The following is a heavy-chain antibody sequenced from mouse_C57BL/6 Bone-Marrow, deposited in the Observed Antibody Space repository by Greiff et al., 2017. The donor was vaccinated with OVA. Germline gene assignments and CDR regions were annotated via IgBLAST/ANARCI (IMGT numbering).Heavy chain of an antibody. J-gene: IGHJ2*01. CDR1: GFTFSDAW. D-gene: IGHD4-1*01. CDR3: TRPTGTGNFDY. Sequence: EVKLMESGGGLVQPRGSMKLSCAASGFTFSDAWMDWVRQSPEKGLEWVAEIRNKANNHATYYAESVKGRFTISRDDSKSSVYLQMNSLRAEDTGIYYCTRPTGTGNFDYWGQGTTLTVSS. V-gene: IGHV6-6*01. CDR2: IRNKANNHAT.